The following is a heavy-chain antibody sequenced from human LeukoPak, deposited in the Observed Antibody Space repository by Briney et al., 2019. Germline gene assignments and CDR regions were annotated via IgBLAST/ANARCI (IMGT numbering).Heavy chain of an antibody. J-gene: IGHJ6*02. Sequence: GGSLRLSCAASGSTFSGSTMHWVRQASGKGLEWVGRIRSKANNYATAYATSVKGRFTLSRDDSKNTAYLQMNSLKTEDTAVYYCIRGAASGSYYGFDVWGQGATVTVSS. V-gene: IGHV3-73*01. CDR2: IRSKANNYAT. D-gene: IGHD1-26*01. CDR3: IRGAASGSYYGFDV. CDR1: GSTFSGST.